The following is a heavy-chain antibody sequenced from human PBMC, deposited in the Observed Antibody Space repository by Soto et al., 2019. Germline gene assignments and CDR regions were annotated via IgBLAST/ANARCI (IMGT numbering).Heavy chain of an antibody. Sequence: QVQLVQSGGGVVQPGRSLRLSCAGSGFTFSSYGIHWVRQAPGKGLEWVALISYDGGNEKYTESVKDRFTISRDDSHNVAYLQMGSLRTEDTAMYYCAKDRYSGNYPTDFDYWGQGSLVTVSS. V-gene: IGHV3-30*18. J-gene: IGHJ4*02. CDR2: ISYDGGNE. CDR3: AKDRYSGNYPTDFDY. D-gene: IGHD1-26*01. CDR1: GFTFSSYG.